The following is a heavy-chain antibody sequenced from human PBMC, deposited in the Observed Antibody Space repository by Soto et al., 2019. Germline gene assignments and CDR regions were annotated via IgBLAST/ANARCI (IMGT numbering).Heavy chain of an antibody. CDR2: VSYDGSNK. D-gene: IGHD3-16*02. J-gene: IGHJ4*02. V-gene: IGHV3-30*18. Sequence: QVQLVESGGGVVQPGRSLRLSCAASGFTFSSYGMHWVRQAPGKGLEWVAIVSYDGSNKYYADSVKGRFTISRDNSRKTLYLQMNSLRAEDTAVDYCAKALGELSPESYDYWGQGTLVTVSS. CDR1: GFTFSSYG. CDR3: AKALGELSPESYDY.